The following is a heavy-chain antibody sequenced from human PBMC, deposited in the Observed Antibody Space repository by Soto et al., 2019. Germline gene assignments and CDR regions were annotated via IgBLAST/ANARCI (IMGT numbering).Heavy chain of an antibody. CDR1: GASISSSYW. D-gene: IGHD3-22*01. J-gene: IGHJ6*02. V-gene: IGHV4-4*02. Sequence: QVQLQESGPGLVKPSGTLSLTCAVSGASISSSYWWSWVRQPPGKGLEWIGEIHHSTGANYNPSLWXRVIISVDTSKNQLFLRVTSVTVADTAVYFCARNAAYDMDVWGQGTTVTVSS. CDR3: ARNAAYDMDV. CDR2: IHHSTGA.